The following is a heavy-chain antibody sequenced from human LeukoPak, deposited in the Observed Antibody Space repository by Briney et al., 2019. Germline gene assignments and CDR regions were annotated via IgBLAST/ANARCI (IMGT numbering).Heavy chain of an antibody. Sequence: GGSLRLSCAASGFTFSSYELNWVRQAPGKGLHWVSYISSGSTIYYADSVKGRFTISRDNAKNSLYLQMSSLRAEDTAVYYCAREYGSGSYFDYWGQGTLVTVSS. D-gene: IGHD3-10*01. CDR2: ISSGSTI. J-gene: IGHJ4*02. CDR3: AREYGSGSYFDY. V-gene: IGHV3-48*03. CDR1: GFTFSSYE.